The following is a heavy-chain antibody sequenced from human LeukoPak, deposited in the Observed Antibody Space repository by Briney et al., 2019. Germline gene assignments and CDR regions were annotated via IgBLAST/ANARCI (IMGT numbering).Heavy chain of an antibody. D-gene: IGHD6-19*01. CDR2: INHSGST. V-gene: IGHV4-34*01. Sequence: SETLSLTCAVYGGSFSGYYWSWIRQPPGKGLEWIGEINHSGSTNYNPSLKSRVTISVDTSKNQFSLKLSSVTAADTAMYYCARGLRGYSSGWPKSYYFDYWGQGTLVTVSS. J-gene: IGHJ4*02. CDR3: ARGLRGYSSGWPKSYYFDY. CDR1: GGSFSGYY.